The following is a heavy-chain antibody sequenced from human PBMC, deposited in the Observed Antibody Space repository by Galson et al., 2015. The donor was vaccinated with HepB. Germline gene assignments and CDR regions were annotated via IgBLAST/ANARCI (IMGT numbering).Heavy chain of an antibody. J-gene: IGHJ4*02. CDR2: ISGSGVNT. CDR1: GFTFNNYA. Sequence: SLRLSCAASGFTFNNYAMSWVRQAPGKGLECVSTISGSGVNTYYADSVKGRFTISRDNSKNTLYLQMNSLRAEDTAVYYCARAPFDYWGQGTLVTVSS. CDR3: ARAPFDY. V-gene: IGHV3-23*01.